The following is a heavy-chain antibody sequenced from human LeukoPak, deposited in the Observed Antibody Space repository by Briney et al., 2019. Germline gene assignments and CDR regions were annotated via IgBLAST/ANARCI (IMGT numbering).Heavy chain of an antibody. J-gene: IGHJ4*02. Sequence: SETLSLTCTVSGGSISSYYWSWIRQPPGKGLEWIGYIYYSGSTNYNPSLKSRVTISVDTSKNQFSLKLSSVTAADTAVYYCASSEYYDFWSGYQPNYFDYRGQGTLVTVSS. CDR3: ASSEYYDFWSGYQPNYFDY. CDR1: GGSISSYY. D-gene: IGHD3-3*01. V-gene: IGHV4-59*01. CDR2: IYYSGST.